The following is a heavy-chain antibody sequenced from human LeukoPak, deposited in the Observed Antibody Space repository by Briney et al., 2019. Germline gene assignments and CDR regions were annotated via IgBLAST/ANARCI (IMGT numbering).Heavy chain of an antibody. CDR1: GYTFTGYY. Sequence: ASVKVSCKASGYTFTGYYMHWVRQAPGQGLEWMGWINPNSGGTNYAQKLQGRVTMTTDTSTSTAYMELRSLRSDDTAVYYCARTVTLRGYWFDPWGQGTLVTVSS. J-gene: IGHJ5*02. D-gene: IGHD4-17*01. V-gene: IGHV1-2*02. CDR2: INPNSGGT. CDR3: ARTVTLRGYWFDP.